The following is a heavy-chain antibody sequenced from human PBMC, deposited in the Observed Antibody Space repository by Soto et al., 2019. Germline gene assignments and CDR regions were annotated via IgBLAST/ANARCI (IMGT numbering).Heavy chain of an antibody. CDR1: GQTFSGHT. J-gene: IGHJ4*02. V-gene: IGHV4-34*01. Sequence: QVQLQQFGAGLLKPAETLSLTCAVYGQTFSGHTWSWIRQSPGKGLEWIGEISQSGSTYYNPSIKPRVTISADASKNQFSLTLNSVTAADTGAFYCARGSGIAVIPGELEDVHYDYWGQGTLVSVSS. D-gene: IGHD2-2*01. CDR3: ARGSGIAVIPGELEDVHYDY. CDR2: ISQSGST.